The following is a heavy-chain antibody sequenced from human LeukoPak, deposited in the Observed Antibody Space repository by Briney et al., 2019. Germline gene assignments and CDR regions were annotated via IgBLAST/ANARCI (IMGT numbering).Heavy chain of an antibody. D-gene: IGHD3-10*01. V-gene: IGHV4-39*01. CDR2: IYSSGST. CDR3: ARQDYYGSGTSLDG. J-gene: IGHJ6*02. CDR1: GDSISSTSYY. Sequence: SETLSLTCTVSGDSISSTSYYWGWIRQPPGKGLEWIGSIYSSGSTYYNPSLKSRVTISVDTSRNQFSLNLTSVTAADTAVFYCARQDYYGSGTSLDGWGQGTTVTVSS.